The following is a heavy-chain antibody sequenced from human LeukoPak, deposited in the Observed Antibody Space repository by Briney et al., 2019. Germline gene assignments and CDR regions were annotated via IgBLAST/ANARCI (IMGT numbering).Heavy chain of an antibody. Sequence: GGTLRLSCAASGFTFSSYGMSWVRQAPGMGLEWVSAISGSGGSTYYADSVKGRFTISRDNSKNTLYLQMNSLRVEDTAVYYCAKGARGYFDYWGQGTLVTVSS. CDR3: AKGARGYFDY. CDR1: GFTFSSYG. J-gene: IGHJ4*02. V-gene: IGHV3-23*01. D-gene: IGHD3-10*01. CDR2: ISGSGGST.